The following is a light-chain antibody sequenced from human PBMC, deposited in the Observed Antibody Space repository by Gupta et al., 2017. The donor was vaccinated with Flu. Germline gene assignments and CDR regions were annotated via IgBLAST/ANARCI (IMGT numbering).Light chain of an antibody. CDR3: SSCTSSTTLV. J-gene: IGLJ2*01. V-gene: IGLV2-14*01. CDR1: SSDIGSYNY. CDR2: GVT. Sequence: QSALTQPASVSGSPGPSITISCTGTSSDIGSYNYVSWYQQHPGKAPKLLIYGVTNRPSGVSNRFSGSKSGDTASLTISGRKKEDEADYYCSSCTSSTTLVFGGGTKLTVL.